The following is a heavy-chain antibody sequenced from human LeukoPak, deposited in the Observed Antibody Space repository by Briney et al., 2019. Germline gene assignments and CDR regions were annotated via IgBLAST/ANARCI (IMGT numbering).Heavy chain of an antibody. CDR3: AKWIMVRGVNDY. D-gene: IGHD3-10*01. J-gene: IGHJ4*02. CDR2: ISGSGGST. Sequence: GGSLRLSCAASGFTFSSYAMSWVRQAPGKGLEWVSAISGSGGSTYYADSVKGRFTISRDNSKNTLYLQMNSLRAEDTDVYYCAKWIMVRGVNDYWGQGTLVTVSS. CDR1: GFTFSSYA. V-gene: IGHV3-23*01.